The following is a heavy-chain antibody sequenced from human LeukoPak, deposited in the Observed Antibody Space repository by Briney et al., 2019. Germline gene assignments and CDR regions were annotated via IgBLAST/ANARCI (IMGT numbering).Heavy chain of an antibody. J-gene: IGHJ4*02. D-gene: IGHD3-22*01. CDR2: ISGNGGGT. CDR3: AKGTKVIVVDNYFDY. V-gene: IGHV3-23*01. Sequence: GGSLRLSCAASGFTFSNYAMSWVRQAPGKGLEWVSAISGNGGGTYYADSVKGRFTISRDNSKNTLYLQMKSLRAEDTAVYYCAKGTKVIVVDNYFDYWGQGTLVTVSS. CDR1: GFTFSNYA.